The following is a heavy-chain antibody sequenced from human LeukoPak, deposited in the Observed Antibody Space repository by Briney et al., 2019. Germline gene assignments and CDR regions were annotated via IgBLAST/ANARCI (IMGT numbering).Heavy chain of an antibody. CDR2: ISGSDDST. J-gene: IGHJ4*02. CDR3: AKNDYGDY. CDR1: GFTLSTYA. V-gene: IGHV3-23*01. D-gene: IGHD3-10*01. Sequence: GGSLRLSCVASGFTLSTYAMNWVRQAPGKGLEWVSGISGSDDSTYYADSVKGRFTISRDNSRNTLYLQMNSLRVEETAVYYCAKNDYGDYWGQGTPVTVSS.